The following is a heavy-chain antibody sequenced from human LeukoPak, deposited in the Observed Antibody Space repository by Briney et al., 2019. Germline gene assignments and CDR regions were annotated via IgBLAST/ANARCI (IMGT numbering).Heavy chain of an antibody. V-gene: IGHV1-3*03. CDR3: ARGPSIAVAGRYYYYYYMDV. CDR1: GYTFTSYA. J-gene: IGHJ6*03. CDR2: INAGNGNT. D-gene: IGHD6-19*01. Sequence: ASVKVSCKASGYTFTSYAMHWVRQAPGQRLEWMGWINAGNGNTKYSQEFQGRVTSTRDTSASTAYMELSSLRSEDMAVYYCARGPSIAVAGRYYYYYYMDVWGKGTTVTVSS.